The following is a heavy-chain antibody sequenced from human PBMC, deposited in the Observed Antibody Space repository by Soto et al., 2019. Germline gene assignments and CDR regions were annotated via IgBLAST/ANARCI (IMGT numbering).Heavy chain of an antibody. V-gene: IGHV4-59*01. J-gene: IGHJ4*02. D-gene: IGHD3-22*01. Sequence: SETLSLTCTVSGGSISSYYWSWIRQPPGKGLEWIGYIYYSGSTNYNPSLKSRVTISVDTSKNQFSLKLSSVTAADTAVYYCARDDSSGYLDYWGQGTLVTVSS. CDR2: IYYSGST. CDR1: GGSISSYY. CDR3: ARDDSSGYLDY.